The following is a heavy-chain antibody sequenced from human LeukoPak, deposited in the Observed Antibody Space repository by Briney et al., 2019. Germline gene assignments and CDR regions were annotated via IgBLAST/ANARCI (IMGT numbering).Heavy chain of an antibody. V-gene: IGHV1-18*01. Sequence: ASVKVSCKASGYTFTSYGISWVRQAPGQGLEWMGWISAYNGNTNYAQKLQGRVTMTTDTSTSTAYMELRSLRSDDTVVYYCAIEIRGYSYGHPYNYYGMDVWGQGTTVTVSS. CDR2: ISAYNGNT. CDR1: GYTFTSYG. CDR3: AIEIRGYSYGHPYNYYGMDV. J-gene: IGHJ6*02. D-gene: IGHD5-18*01.